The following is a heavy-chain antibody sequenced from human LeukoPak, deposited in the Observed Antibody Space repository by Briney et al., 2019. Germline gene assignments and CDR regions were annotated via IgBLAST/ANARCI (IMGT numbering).Heavy chain of an antibody. V-gene: IGHV4-59*01. CDR3: ARGLGTRTN. Sequence: SETLSLTCTVSGGSISSYYWSWIRQPPGKGLEWIGYIYYSGSTNYNPSLKSRVTISVDTSKNQFSLKLSSVTAADTAVYYCARGLGTRTNWGQGTLVTVSS. J-gene: IGHJ4*02. CDR1: GGSISSYY. CDR2: IYYSGST. D-gene: IGHD2-2*01.